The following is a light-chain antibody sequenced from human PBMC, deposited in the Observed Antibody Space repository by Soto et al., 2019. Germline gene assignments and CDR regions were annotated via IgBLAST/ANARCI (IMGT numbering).Light chain of an antibody. CDR1: SSDVGGYNY. CDR2: DVS. J-gene: IGLJ1*01. CDR3: SSYTSSSILPYV. V-gene: IGLV2-14*01. Sequence: QSVLTQPASVSGPPGQSITISCTGTSSDVGGYNYVSWYQQHPGKAPKLMIYDVSNRPSGVSNRFSGSKSGNTASLTISGLQAEDEADYYCSSYTSSSILPYVFGTGTKVTVL.